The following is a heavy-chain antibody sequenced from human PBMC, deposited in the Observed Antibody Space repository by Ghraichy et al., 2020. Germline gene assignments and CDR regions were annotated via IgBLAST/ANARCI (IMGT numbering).Heavy chain of an antibody. V-gene: IGHV3-43*01. J-gene: IGHJ4*02. CDR3: AKDRGDWKGFDH. CDR2: ISWDGGDI. D-gene: IGHD2-21*02. Sequence: GGSLRLSCAASGFRFDQFMMHWVRKVPGKGLEWVSLISWDGGDIDYADSVKGRFTISRDNSRNSLYLQMNSLRTEDTALYYCAKDRGDWKGFDHWGQGTLVTVSS. CDR1: GFRFDQFM.